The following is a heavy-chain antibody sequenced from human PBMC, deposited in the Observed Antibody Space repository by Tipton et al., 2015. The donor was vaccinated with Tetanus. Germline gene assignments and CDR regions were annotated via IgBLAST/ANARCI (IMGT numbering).Heavy chain of an antibody. J-gene: IGHJ4*02. Sequence: VKPSETLSLTCTVSGGSVRSGDYSWNWIRQPPGKGLEWLAYVSYSGRTNSNYSLKSRITISQDTSKNQFSLKLTSVTAADTAVYYCARANYDFPKKGPFDSWGQGTLVIVSS. CDR2: VSYSGRT. V-gene: IGHV4-61*08. D-gene: IGHD3-3*01. CDR3: ARANYDFPKKGPFDS. CDR1: GGSVRSGDYS.